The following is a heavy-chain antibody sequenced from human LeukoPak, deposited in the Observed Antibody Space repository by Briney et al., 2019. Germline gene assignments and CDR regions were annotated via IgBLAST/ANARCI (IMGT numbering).Heavy chain of an antibody. J-gene: IGHJ4*02. CDR3: ARVDLLTGYYFFDY. Sequence: GASVEVSCKASGYTLSSYGISWVRQAPGQGLEWVGWIRGDNGNTNYAQNFQGRVTMTTDTSTSTAYMELRSLGSDETAVYYCARVDLLTGYYFFDYWGRGTLVTVSS. V-gene: IGHV1-18*01. CDR2: IRGDNGNT. CDR1: GYTLSSYG. D-gene: IGHD3-9*01.